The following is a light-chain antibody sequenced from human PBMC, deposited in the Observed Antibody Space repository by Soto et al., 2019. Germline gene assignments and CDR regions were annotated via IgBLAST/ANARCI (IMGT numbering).Light chain of an antibody. CDR3: QQRYTWPS. CDR2: DAS. Sequence: ETVLTQSPATLSLSPGERVILSCRASQSVSNSLAWYQQKAGQAPRLLIYDASNRATGVPARFSGSGSGTDFTRTITSLEPEDFAVYYCQQRYTWPSFGPGTKVDIK. CDR1: QSVSNS. J-gene: IGKJ3*01. V-gene: IGKV3-11*01.